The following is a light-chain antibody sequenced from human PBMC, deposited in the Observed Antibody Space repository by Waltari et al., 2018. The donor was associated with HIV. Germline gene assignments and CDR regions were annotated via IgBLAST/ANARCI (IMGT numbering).Light chain of an antibody. CDR1: SSDGGSYKH. V-gene: IGLV2-23*02. CDR2: EVS. CDR3: SSYAGSSTFVI. J-gene: IGLJ2*01. Sequence: QSALTQPASVSGSPGQSITISCTGSSSDGGSYKHVYWYQQHPGKAPRLIIYEVSKRPSGVSNRYSASKSGKTASLTVSGLRAEDEADYYCSSYAGSSTFVIFGGGTKLTVL.